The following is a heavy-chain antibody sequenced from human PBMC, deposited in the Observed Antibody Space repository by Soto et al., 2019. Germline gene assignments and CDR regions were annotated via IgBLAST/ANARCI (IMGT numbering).Heavy chain of an antibody. Sequence: EVQLLQSGGGLAQPGTSLRLSCAASGFTFKYYAMTWVRQAPGKGLEWVSTISGSGDKTDYADSVKGRFRVSRDNSKDTLYLQMDSLRADDTALYYCASESKWYGGQYFQHWGQGTLVTVSS. D-gene: IGHD2-8*01. CDR2: ISGSGDKT. CDR3: ASESKWYGGQYFQH. J-gene: IGHJ1*01. CDR1: GFTFKYYA. V-gene: IGHV3-23*01.